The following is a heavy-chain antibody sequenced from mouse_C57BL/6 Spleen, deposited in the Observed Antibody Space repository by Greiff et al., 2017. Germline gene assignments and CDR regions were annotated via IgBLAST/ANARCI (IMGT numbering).Heavy chain of an antibody. CDR2: ILPGSGST. Sequence: QVQLPQSGAALMKPGASVKLSCKATGYTFTGYWIEWVKQRPGHGLEWIGEILPGSGSTNYNEKFQGKATFTADTSSNTAYLPRSSLTTYDSAIYSSALDSSGYVSFDDWGQGTTLTVSS. CDR3: ALDSSGYVSFDD. D-gene: IGHD3-2*01. J-gene: IGHJ2*01. CDR1: GYTFTGYW. V-gene: IGHV1-9*01.